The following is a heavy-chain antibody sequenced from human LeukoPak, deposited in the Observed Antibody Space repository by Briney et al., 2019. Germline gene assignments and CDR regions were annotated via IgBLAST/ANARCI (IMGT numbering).Heavy chain of an antibody. D-gene: IGHD3-10*01. J-gene: IGHJ4*02. V-gene: IGHV4-59*01. CDR3: ARFNYYGSGSVDY. CDR1: GGSISSYY. CDR2: IYYSGST. Sequence: PSETLPLTCTVSGGSISSYYWSWIRQPPGKGLKWIGYIYYSGSTNYNPSLKSRVTISVDTSKNQFSLKLNSVTAADTAVYYCARFNYYGSGSVDYWGQGTLVTVSS.